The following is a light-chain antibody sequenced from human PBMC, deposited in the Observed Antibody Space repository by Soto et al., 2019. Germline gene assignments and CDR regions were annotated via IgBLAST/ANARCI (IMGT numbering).Light chain of an antibody. Sequence: DMQITHSPSSLSASVLYRVTITCRASQSISSYLNWYQQKPGKAPKLLIYAASSLQSGVPSRFSGSGSGTEFTLTINSLQADDFATYYCQQHNSFSITFGQGTRLEIK. CDR3: QQHNSFSIT. CDR2: AAS. CDR1: QSISSY. J-gene: IGKJ5*01. V-gene: IGKV1-39*01.